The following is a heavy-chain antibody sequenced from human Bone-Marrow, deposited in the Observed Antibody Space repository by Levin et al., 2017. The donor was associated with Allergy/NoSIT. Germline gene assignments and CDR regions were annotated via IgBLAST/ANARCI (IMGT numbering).Heavy chain of an antibody. J-gene: IGHJ4*02. CDR1: GGSICSAGYH. V-gene: IGHV4-31*03. CDR2: VSYRGST. Sequence: SQTLSLPCSVPGGSICSAGYHWPWLRQYPGKGLEWIGYVSYRGSTYFNPFLKSRLAMPIDTSEQHFSLNLASVSTAYTANNYCAGLDGYSFYYRGQGALVTVSS. D-gene: IGHD1-1*01. CDR3: AGLDGYSFYY.